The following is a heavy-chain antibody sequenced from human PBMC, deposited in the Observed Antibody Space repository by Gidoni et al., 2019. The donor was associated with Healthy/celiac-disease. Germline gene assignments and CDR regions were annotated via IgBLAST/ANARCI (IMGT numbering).Heavy chain of an antibody. CDR1: GGSFSGYY. Sequence: QVQLQQWGAGLLKPSETLSLTCAVYGGSFSGYYWSWIRQPPGTGLEWIGEINHSGSTTYNPSLKSRVTISVDTSKNQFSLKLSSVTAADTAVYYCARGALGYCSGGSCYFDYWGQGTLVTVSS. CDR3: ARGALGYCSGGSCYFDY. J-gene: IGHJ4*02. V-gene: IGHV4-34*01. CDR2: INHSGST. D-gene: IGHD2-15*01.